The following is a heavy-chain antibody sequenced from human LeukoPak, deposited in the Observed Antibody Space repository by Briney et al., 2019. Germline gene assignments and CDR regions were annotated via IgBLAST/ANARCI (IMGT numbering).Heavy chain of an antibody. CDR3: ARDRGWYLGLYYFDY. D-gene: IGHD6-19*01. J-gene: IGHJ4*02. Sequence: ASVKVSCKASGYTFTPYGISSVRQSPGQGLEWLGWISAYNGNTNYAQKLQGRVTMTTDTSTSTAYMELRSLRSDDTAVYYCARDRGWYLGLYYFDYWGQGTLVTVSS. CDR1: GYTFTPYG. CDR2: ISAYNGNT. V-gene: IGHV1-18*01.